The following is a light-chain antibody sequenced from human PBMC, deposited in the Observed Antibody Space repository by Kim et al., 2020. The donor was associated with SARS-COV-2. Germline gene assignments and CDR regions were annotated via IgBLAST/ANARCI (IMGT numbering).Light chain of an antibody. CDR3: QQYNSYPWT. Sequence: ASVGDRVTITCRASQSTSSWLVLYQQKPGKAPKLLNYKASSLESGVPSRFSGSGSGTEFTLTISSLQPDDFATYYCQQYNSYPWTFGQGTKVDIK. J-gene: IGKJ1*01. CDR2: KAS. CDR1: QSTSSW. V-gene: IGKV1-5*03.